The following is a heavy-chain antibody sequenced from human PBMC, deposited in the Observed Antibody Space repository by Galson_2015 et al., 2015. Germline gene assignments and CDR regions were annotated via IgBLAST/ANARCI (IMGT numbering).Heavy chain of an antibody. CDR1: GFTFSSYD. CDR2: ISYDGNTN. CDR3: AKDSDYGSGSYFSNWFDP. Sequence: SLRLSCAASGFTFSSYDMHWVRQSPGKGLEWVAVISYDGNTNYYADSMKGRFTISRDNYKNTLYLQMNSLRAEDTAVYYCAKDSDYGSGSYFSNWFDPWGQATLVTVSS. J-gene: IGHJ5*02. D-gene: IGHD3-10*01. V-gene: IGHV3-30*18.